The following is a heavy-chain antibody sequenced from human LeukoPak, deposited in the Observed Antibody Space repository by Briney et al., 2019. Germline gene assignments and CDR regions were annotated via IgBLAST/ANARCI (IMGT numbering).Heavy chain of an antibody. CDR2: IYGGRST. D-gene: IGHD6-19*01. V-gene: IGHV3-66*01. J-gene: IGHJ3*02. Sequence: PGGSLRLSRAASGFPVRNNYMHWVRQAPGKGLEWVSIIYGGRSTNNADSVTGRFTISRDNSKNTLYLQMNSLTAADTALYYCARENPGDIEVAEAFDIWGQGTMVTVSS. CDR3: ARENPGDIEVAEAFDI. CDR1: GFPVRNNY.